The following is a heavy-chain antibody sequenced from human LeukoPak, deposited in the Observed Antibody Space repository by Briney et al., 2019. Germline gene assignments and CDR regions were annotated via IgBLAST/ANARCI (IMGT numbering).Heavy chain of an antibody. D-gene: IGHD3-22*01. CDR2: ISSSSSTI. CDR3: AREPSFAEYYDSSGVDY. V-gene: IGHV3-48*04. J-gene: IGHJ4*02. Sequence: QPGGSLRLSCAASGFTFSSYSMNWVRQAPGKGLEWVSYISSSSSTIYYADSVKGRFTISRDNAKNSLYLQMNSLRAEDTAVYYCAREPSFAEYYDSSGVDYWGQGTLVTVSS. CDR1: GFTFSSYS.